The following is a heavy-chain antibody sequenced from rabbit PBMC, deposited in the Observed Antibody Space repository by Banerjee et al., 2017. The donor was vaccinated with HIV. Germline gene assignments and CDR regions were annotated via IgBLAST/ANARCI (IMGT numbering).Heavy chain of an antibody. D-gene: IGHD1-1*01. CDR2: IGAGSASA. CDR3: ARGADNNWYIPYFRL. CDR1: GFSFTNNYW. J-gene: IGHJ4*01. Sequence: QEQLEESGGDLVKPEGSLTLTCTASGFSFTNNYWLCWVRQAPGKGLEWIACIGAGSASAYYATWAKGRFTISRTTTTVTLQLNSLTAADTATYFCARGADNNWYIPYFRLWGPGTLVTVS. V-gene: IGHV1S45*01.